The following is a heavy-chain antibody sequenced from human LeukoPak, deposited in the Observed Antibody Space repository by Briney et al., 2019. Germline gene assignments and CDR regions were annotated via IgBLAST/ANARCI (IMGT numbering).Heavy chain of an antibody. CDR3: ARVKSGGYYYYYMDV. V-gene: IGHV3-20*04. Sequence: GGSLRLSCAASGFTFSSYSMNWVRQAPGKGLEWVSGINWNGDSTGYADSVKGRFTISRDNAKNSLYLQMNSLRAEDTALYYCARVKSGGYYYYYMDVWGKGTTVTVSS. CDR2: INWNGDST. J-gene: IGHJ6*03. D-gene: IGHD3-16*01. CDR1: GFTFSSYS.